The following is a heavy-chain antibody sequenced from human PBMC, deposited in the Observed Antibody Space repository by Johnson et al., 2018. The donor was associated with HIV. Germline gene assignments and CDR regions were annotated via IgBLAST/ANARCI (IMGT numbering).Heavy chain of an antibody. V-gene: IGHV3-30*18. CDR1: GFTFSSYG. CDR3: AKDMFYIAAARSGAFDI. J-gene: IGHJ3*02. D-gene: IGHD6-13*01. CDR2: ISYDGSNK. Sequence: VQLVESGGGVVRPGGSLRLSCAASGFTFSSYGMHWVRQAPGKGLEWVAVISYDGSNKYYADSVKGRFTISRDNAKNSLYLQMNSLRAEDTALYYCAKDMFYIAAARSGAFDIWGQGTMVTVSS.